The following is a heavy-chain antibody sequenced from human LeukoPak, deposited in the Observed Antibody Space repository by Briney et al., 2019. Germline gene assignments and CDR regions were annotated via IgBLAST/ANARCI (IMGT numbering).Heavy chain of an antibody. V-gene: IGHV3-11*04. CDR3: ARRDWVSGAVRAFDI. J-gene: IGHJ3*02. Sequence: GGSLRLSCVGSGFSFSDYYMSWIRQAPGKGLEWVSYISNDSVDKYYVDSVRGRFTISRDNAKKSMYLQMSGLRVEDTAVYYCARRDWVSGAVRAFDIWGQGTMVTVSS. CDR2: ISNDSVDK. CDR1: GFSFSDYY. D-gene: IGHD3-3*01.